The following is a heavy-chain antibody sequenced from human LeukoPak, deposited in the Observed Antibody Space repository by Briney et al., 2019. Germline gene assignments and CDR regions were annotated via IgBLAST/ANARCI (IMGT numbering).Heavy chain of an antibody. CDR1: GFTFSSYS. CDR3: ARGDLVRTPVIPIAY. CDR2: ISSSSYI. D-gene: IGHD3-9*01. Sequence: GGSLRLSCAASGFTFSSYSMNWVRQAPGKGLEWVSSISSSSYIYYADSVKGRFTISRDNAKNSLYLQMNSLRAEDTAVYYCARGDLVRTPVIPIAYGGQGTLVTVSS. V-gene: IGHV3-21*01. J-gene: IGHJ4*02.